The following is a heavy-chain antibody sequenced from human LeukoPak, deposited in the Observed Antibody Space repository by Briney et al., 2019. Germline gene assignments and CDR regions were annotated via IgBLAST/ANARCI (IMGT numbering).Heavy chain of an antibody. J-gene: IGHJ4*02. CDR3: AKVRVDAYVSPNDY. CDR2: IWYDGSNK. V-gene: IGHV3-30*02. D-gene: IGHD3-16*01. Sequence: RSGGSLRLSCAASGFTFSSYGMHWVRQAPGKGLEWVAVIWYDGSNKYYADSVKGRFTISRDNSKNTLYLQMNSLRPEDTALYYCAKVRVDAYVSPNDYWGQGTLVTVSS. CDR1: GFTFSSYG.